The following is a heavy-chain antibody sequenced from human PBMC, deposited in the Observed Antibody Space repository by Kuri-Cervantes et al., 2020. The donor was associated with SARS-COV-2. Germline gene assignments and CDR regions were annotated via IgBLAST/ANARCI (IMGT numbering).Heavy chain of an antibody. CDR1: GGSISSSSYY. CDR2: MYHSGST. D-gene: IGHD3-22*01. J-gene: IGHJ6*03. CDR3: VGFYYYDSSGFVANYYYKDV. Sequence: GSLRLSCTVPGGSISSSSYYWGWIRQPPGKGLEWIGSMYHSGSTYYNPSLKSRLTISVDTSKNQSSLKLSSVTAADTAVYYCVGFYYYDSSGFVANYYYKDVWGQGTTVTVSS. V-gene: IGHV4-39*01.